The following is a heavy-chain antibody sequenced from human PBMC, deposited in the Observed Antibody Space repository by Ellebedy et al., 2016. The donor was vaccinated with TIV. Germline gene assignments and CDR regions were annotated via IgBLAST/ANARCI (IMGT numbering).Heavy chain of an antibody. CDR3: AKDMVFGDGKWEIDV. CDR2: IYGNGGGI. J-gene: IGHJ6*02. V-gene: IGHV3-23*01. Sequence: PGGSLRLSCTASGFNLSPFAMGWVRQTPGKGLEWVSGIYGNGGGISYSDSVKGRFTISRDNSKNTLYLHMNSLGAEDTATYYCAKDMVFGDGKWEIDVWGQGTTVTVSS. CDR1: GFNLSPFA. D-gene: IGHD1-26*01.